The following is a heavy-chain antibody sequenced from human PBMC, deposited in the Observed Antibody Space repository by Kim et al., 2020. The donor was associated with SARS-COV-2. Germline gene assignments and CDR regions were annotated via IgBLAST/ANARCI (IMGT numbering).Heavy chain of an antibody. Sequence: DSGKGRFPISRDNAKNSLYLQMNSLGAEDPGVYYCARVPVGSSSWYYFDYWGQGTLVTVSS. V-gene: IGHV3-11*03. D-gene: IGHD6-13*01. J-gene: IGHJ4*02. CDR3: ARVPVGSSSWYYFDY.